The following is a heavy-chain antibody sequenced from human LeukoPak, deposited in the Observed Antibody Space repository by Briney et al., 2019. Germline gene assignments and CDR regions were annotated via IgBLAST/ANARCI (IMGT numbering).Heavy chain of an antibody. J-gene: IGHJ4*02. CDR3: TTSGGTTTRFVDY. CDR2: IISKVDGGTA. D-gene: IGHD2/OR15-2a*01. V-gene: IGHV3-15*01. CDR1: GFTFSNAW. Sequence: GRSLRLSCAAPGFTFSNAWMSWVRQAPGKGLEWVGRIISKVDGGTADYAAPVKGRFTISRDDSKNTVYLQMNSLKTEDTAVYYCTTSGGTTTRFVDYWGQGNLVSVSS.